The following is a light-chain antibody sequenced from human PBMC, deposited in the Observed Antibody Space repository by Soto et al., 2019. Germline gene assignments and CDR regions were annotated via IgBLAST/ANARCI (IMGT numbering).Light chain of an antibody. CDR3: QHYSDWYT. CDR1: QSVRSN. Sequence: IVMTQSPATLSVSPGERATLSCSASQSVRSNLAWYQQKPGQAPSPLIYPASTMATGIPARFSGSESVTDFNLTISSLQPEDCAVYYYQHYSDWYTFGQGSKLDI. CDR2: PAS. J-gene: IGKJ2*01. V-gene: IGKV3-15*01.